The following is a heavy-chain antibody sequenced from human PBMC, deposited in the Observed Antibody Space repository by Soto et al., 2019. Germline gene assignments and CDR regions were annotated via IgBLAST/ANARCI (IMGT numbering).Heavy chain of an antibody. CDR1: GGSISSSTYY. CDR2: IYYSGST. D-gene: IGHD6-19*01. V-gene: IGHV4-39*01. J-gene: IGHJ4*02. Sequence: QLQLQESGPGLVKPSETLSLTCPVSGGSISSSTYYWGWIRQPPGKGLEWIGSIYYSGSTYYNTSRKRRVTISVATSKNQFSLKLRSVTAADTAVYYCARQLSSCWYWYYFDYWGQGTLVTVSS. CDR3: ARQLSSCWYWYYFDY.